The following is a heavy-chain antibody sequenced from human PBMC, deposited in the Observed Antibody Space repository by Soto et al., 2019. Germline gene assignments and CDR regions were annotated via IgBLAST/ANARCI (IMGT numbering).Heavy chain of an antibody. CDR3: ARAPYYDFWSGPYYYYGMDV. V-gene: IGHV3-21*01. Sequence: GGSPRLSCAASGFTFSSYSMNWVRQAPGKGLEWVSSISSSSSYIYYADSVKGRFTISRDNAKNSLYLQMNSLRAEDTAVYYCARAPYYDFWSGPYYYYGMDVWGQGTTVTVSS. D-gene: IGHD3-3*01. J-gene: IGHJ6*02. CDR1: GFTFSSYS. CDR2: ISSSSSYI.